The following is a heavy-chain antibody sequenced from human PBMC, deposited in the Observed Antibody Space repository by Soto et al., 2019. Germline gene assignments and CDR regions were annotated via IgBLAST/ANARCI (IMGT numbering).Heavy chain of an antibody. CDR2: IYYSGST. CDR3: ARELRFLEWSYYFDY. D-gene: IGHD3-3*01. Sequence: SETLSLTCTVSGGSVSSCSYYWSWIRQPPGKGLEWIGYIYYSGSTNYNPSLKSRVTISVDTSKNQFSLKLSSVTAADTAVYYCARELRFLEWSYYFDYWGQGTLVTVSS. CDR1: GGSVSSCSYY. V-gene: IGHV4-61*01. J-gene: IGHJ4*02.